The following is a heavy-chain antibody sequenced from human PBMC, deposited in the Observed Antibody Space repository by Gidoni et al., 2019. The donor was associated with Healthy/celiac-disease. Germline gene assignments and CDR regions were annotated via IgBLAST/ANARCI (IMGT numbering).Heavy chain of an antibody. CDR3: ARARRGVYGGDPDAFDI. CDR1: GGSISSGGYY. J-gene: IGHJ3*02. Sequence: QVQLQESGPGLMKPSQTLSLTCTVSGGSISSGGYYWSWIRQHPGKGLEWIGYIHYSGSTYYNPSLKSRVTISVDTSKNQFSLKLSSVTAADTAVYYCARARRGVYGGDPDAFDIWGQGTMVTVSS. CDR2: IHYSGST. D-gene: IGHD2-21*02. V-gene: IGHV4-31*03.